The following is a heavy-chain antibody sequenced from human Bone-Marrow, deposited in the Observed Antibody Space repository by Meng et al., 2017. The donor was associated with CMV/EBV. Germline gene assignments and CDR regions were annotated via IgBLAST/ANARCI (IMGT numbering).Heavy chain of an antibody. J-gene: IGHJ5*02. CDR2: IYYSGST. D-gene: IGHD6-13*01. Sequence: GSLRLSCTVSGGSISSSSYYWGWIRQPPGKGLEWIGSIYYSGSTYYNPSLKSRVTISVDTSKNQFSLKLSSVTAADTAVYYCARDLREQLVPNWFDPWGQGTLVTVSS. CDR1: GGSISSSSYY. CDR3: ARDLREQLVPNWFDP. V-gene: IGHV4-39*07.